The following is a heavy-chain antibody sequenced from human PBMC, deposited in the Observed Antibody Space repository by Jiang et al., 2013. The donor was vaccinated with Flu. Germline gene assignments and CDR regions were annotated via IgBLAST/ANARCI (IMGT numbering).Heavy chain of an antibody. CDR2: ISPSGNTI. CDR1: GFSFTDYS. Sequence: VESGGGLVKPGGSLRLSCVASGFSFTDYSMTWIRQAPGKGLEWVSYISPSGNTIYYADSLKGRFTISRDNAKNSLFLQMHSLRAEDTAVYYCARGGGVTLIPRALSYWGQGTQVTVSS. J-gene: IGHJ1*01. CDR3: ARGGGVTLIPRALSY. V-gene: IGHV3-11*01. D-gene: IGHD3-22*01.